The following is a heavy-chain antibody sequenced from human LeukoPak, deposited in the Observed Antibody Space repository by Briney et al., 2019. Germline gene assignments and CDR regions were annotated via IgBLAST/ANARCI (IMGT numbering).Heavy chain of an antibody. V-gene: IGHV4-34*01. J-gene: IGHJ4*02. CDR3: ARGPDVLLWFGELAYFDY. Sequence: SDTLSLTCAVYGGSFSGYYWSWIRQPPAKGLEWIGEINQSGSTNYNPSLKSRVTISVDTSKNQFSLKLSSVTAAGTAVYYCARGPDVLLWFGELAYFDYWGQGTLVTVSS. CDR2: INQSGST. D-gene: IGHD3-10*01. CDR1: GGSFSGYY.